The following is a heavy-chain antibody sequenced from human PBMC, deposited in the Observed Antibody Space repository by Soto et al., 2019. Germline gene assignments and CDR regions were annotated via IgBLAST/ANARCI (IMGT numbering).Heavy chain of an antibody. Sequence: QVQLVQSGAEVKEPGASVKISCKPSGYSFTSFYMHWVRQAPGQGLEWMGTINPNGGSTTYAQKFQGRVTMTRGTSTSTRYMDLSGLRSEDTAVYYCARAIPHFDYWGQGTLVTVSS. V-gene: IGHV1-46*01. J-gene: IGHJ4*02. CDR1: GYSFTSFY. D-gene: IGHD2-21*01. CDR3: ARAIPHFDY. CDR2: INPNGGST.